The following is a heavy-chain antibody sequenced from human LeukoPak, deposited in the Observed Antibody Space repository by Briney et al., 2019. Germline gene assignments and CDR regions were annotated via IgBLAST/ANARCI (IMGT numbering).Heavy chain of an antibody. CDR3: ARGRWGGNAFDI. CDR1: GGSFIGYY. V-gene: IGHV4-34*01. CDR2: INHSGST. Sequence: LETLSLTCAVYGGSFIGYYWSWIRQSPGKGLEWIGEINHSGSTNYNASLKSRVTISADTSKNHFSLKVTSVTAADTALYYCARGRWGGNAFDIWGQGAMVTVSS. D-gene: IGHD3-10*01. J-gene: IGHJ3*02.